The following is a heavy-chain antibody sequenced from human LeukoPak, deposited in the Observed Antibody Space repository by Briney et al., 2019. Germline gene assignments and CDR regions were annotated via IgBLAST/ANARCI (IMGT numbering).Heavy chain of an antibody. D-gene: IGHD6-13*01. CDR1: GFTFPNYA. CDR2: ISSSGDST. CDR3: ASTAADYYFDY. V-gene: IGHV3-23*01. J-gene: IGHJ4*02. Sequence: GGSLRLSCAASGFTFPNYAMSWVRQAPGKGLEWVSVISSSGDSTYYADSVKGRFTVSRDNSKNTLYLQMNSLRAEDTAVYYCASTAADYYFDYWGQGTLVTVSS.